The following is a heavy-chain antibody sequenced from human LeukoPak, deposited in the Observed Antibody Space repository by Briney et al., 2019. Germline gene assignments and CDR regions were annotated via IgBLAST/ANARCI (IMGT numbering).Heavy chain of an antibody. V-gene: IGHV4-59*12. CDR1: GGSISSYY. Sequence: SETLSLTCTVSGGSISSYYWSWIRQPPGKGLEWIGYIYYSGSTNYNPSLKSRVTISVDRSKNQFFLKLSSVTAADTAVYYCARGGDSSGFDAFDIWGQGTMVTVSS. J-gene: IGHJ3*02. CDR2: IYYSGST. CDR3: ARGGDSSGFDAFDI. D-gene: IGHD3-22*01.